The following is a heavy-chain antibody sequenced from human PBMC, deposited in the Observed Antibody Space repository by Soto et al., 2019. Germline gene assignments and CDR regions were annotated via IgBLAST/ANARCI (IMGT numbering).Heavy chain of an antibody. CDR1: GFTFSSYA. CDR2: ISYDGSNK. D-gene: IGHD3-3*01. J-gene: IGHJ4*02. Sequence: QVQLVESGGGVVQPGKSLRLSCAASGFTFSSYAMHWVRQAPGKGLEWVAVISYDGSNKYYADSVKGRFTISRDNSKNTLYLQMNSLRAEDTAVYYCARETVEGYDFWSGLSSRWSDKGGGPFDYWGQGTLVTVSS. CDR3: ARETVEGYDFWSGLSSRWSDKGGGPFDY. V-gene: IGHV3-30-3*01.